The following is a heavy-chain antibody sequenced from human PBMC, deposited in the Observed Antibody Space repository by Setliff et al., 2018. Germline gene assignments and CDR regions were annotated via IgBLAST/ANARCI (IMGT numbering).Heavy chain of an antibody. CDR1: GDSISAAS. CDR2: VYYSGAA. Sequence: SETLSLTCTVSGDSISAASIMAWIRQPPGKGLELIGYVYYSGAAKYDPSLKSRVTMSVDTSKTQFSLKLNSMTTADTAVYYCARGGTYRYFDYWGQGTLVTVSS. V-gene: IGHV4-59*01. J-gene: IGHJ4*02. CDR3: ARGGTYRYFDY.